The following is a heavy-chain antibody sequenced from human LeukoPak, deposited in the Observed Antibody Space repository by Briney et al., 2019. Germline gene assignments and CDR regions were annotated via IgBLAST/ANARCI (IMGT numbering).Heavy chain of an antibody. CDR2: LYYSGGA. J-gene: IGHJ4*02. CDR3: ARHLRGSSNFDY. D-gene: IGHD4-23*01. V-gene: IGHV4-39*01. CDR1: GVSISSSSYY. Sequence: SETLSLTCTVSGVSISSSSYYWGWIRQPPGKGLEWVGSLYYSGGAYNNPSLKSRATISVDTSKSQFYLKLTSVTAADTAVYYCARHLRGSSNFDYWGQGTLVTVSS.